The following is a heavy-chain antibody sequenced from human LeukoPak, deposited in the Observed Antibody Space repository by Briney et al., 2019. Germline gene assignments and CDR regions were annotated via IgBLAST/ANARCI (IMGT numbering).Heavy chain of an antibody. D-gene: IGHD1-7*01. CDR1: GFTFSSYG. V-gene: IGHV3-33*06. Sequence: PGRSLRLSCAASGFTFSSYGMHWVPQAPGKGLEWVAVIWYDGSNKYYADSVKGRFTISRDNSKNTLYLQMNSLRAEDTAVYYCAKSYDWNSLSWFDPWGQGTLVTVSS. CDR3: AKSYDWNSLSWFDP. CDR2: IWYDGSNK. J-gene: IGHJ5*02.